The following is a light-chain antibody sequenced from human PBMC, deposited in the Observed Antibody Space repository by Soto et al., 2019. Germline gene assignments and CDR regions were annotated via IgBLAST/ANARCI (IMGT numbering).Light chain of an antibody. V-gene: IGKV1-5*01. Sequence: DIQMPQSPSTVSASVGDRVTITGRASQSISSWLAWYQQKPGKAPKLLIYDASSLESGVPSRFSGSGSGTEFTLTISRLQPEDVATYYCQHWSFGQGTKVDIK. J-gene: IGKJ1*01. CDR3: QHWS. CDR1: QSISSW. CDR2: DAS.